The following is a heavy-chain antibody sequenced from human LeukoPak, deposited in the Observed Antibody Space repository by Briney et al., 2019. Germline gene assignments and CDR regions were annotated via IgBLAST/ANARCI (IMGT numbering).Heavy chain of an antibody. J-gene: IGHJ3*02. CDR2: FDPEDGET. D-gene: IGHD3-16*01. V-gene: IGHV1-24*01. CDR3: ARGRGERGAFDI. CDR1: GYTLTELS. Sequence: ASVKVSCKVSGYTLTELSMHWVRQAPGKGLEWMGGFDPEDGETIYAQKFQGRVTITADKSTSTAYMELSSLRSEDTAVYYCARGRGERGAFDIWGQGTMVTVSS.